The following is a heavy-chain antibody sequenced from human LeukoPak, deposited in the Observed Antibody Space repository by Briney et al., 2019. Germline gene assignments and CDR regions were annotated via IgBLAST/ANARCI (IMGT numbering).Heavy chain of an antibody. CDR3: ARVSYYYDSSGYYGY. V-gene: IGHV1-2*02. CDR2: INPNSGGT. CDR1: GYTFTGYY. D-gene: IGHD3-22*01. Sequence: ASVQVSCKASGYTFTGYYMHWVRQAPGQGLEWMGWINPNSGGTNYAQKFQGRVTMTRDTSISTAYMELSRLRSDDTAVYYCARVSYYYDSSGYYGYWGQGTLVTVSS. J-gene: IGHJ4*02.